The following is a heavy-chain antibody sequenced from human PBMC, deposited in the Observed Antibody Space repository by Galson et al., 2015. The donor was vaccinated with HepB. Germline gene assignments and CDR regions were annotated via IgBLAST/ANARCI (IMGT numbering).Heavy chain of an antibody. Sequence: SVKVSCKASGYTFTSYDINWVRQATGQGLEWMGWMNPNSGNTGYAQKFQGRVTMTRNTSISTAYMELSSLRSEDTAVYYCARGRGGSSSWLSYYYYYMDVWGKGTTVTVSS. V-gene: IGHV1-8*01. CDR2: MNPNSGNT. J-gene: IGHJ6*03. CDR3: ARGRGGSSSWLSYYYYYMDV. D-gene: IGHD6-13*01. CDR1: GYTFTSYD.